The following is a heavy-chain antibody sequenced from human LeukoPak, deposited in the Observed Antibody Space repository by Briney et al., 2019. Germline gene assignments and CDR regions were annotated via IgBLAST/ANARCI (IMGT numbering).Heavy chain of an antibody. CDR1: GYTFTTYG. CDR3: ARGVYGAARYYYYYYYMDV. Sequence: GASVKVSCKASGYTFTTYGINWVRQATGQGLEWMGWMNPNSGNTGYAQKFQGRVTMTRNTSISTAYMELSSLRSEDTAVYYCARGVYGAARYYYYYYYMDVWGKGTTVTVSS. V-gene: IGHV1-8*02. CDR2: MNPNSGNT. D-gene: IGHD6-6*01. J-gene: IGHJ6*03.